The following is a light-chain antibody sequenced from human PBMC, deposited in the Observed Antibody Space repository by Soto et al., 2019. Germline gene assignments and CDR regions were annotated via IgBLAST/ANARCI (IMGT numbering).Light chain of an antibody. CDR3: QQYGSSSYT. CDR1: QSVSSSY. CDR2: GAS. Sequence: EIVLTQSPGTLSLSPGERATLSCRASQSVSSSYLAWYQQQPGQAPRLLIYGASSRATGIPDRFSGSGSGTDFTLTISRLEPEEFAVYYCQQYGSSSYTFGQGTKLEIK. J-gene: IGKJ2*01. V-gene: IGKV3-20*01.